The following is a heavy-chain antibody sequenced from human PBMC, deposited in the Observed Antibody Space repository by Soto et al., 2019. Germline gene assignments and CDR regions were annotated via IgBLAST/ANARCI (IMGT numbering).Heavy chain of an antibody. CDR1: GFTFSSYG. V-gene: IGHV3-33*01. CDR2: IWYDGSNK. D-gene: IGHD6-19*01. Sequence: GGSLRLSCAASGFTFSSYGMHWVRQAPGKGLEWVAVIWYDGSNKYYADSVKGRFTISRDNSKNTLYLQMNSLKTEDTAVYYCTTDYLGVSSGAGDAFDIWGHGTMVTVSS. CDR3: TTDYLGVSSGAGDAFDI. J-gene: IGHJ3*02.